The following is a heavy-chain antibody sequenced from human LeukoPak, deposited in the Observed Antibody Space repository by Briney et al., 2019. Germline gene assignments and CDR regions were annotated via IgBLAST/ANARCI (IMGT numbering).Heavy chain of an antibody. Sequence: PSQTLSLTCAISGDSVSSNSAAWNWIRQSPSRGLEWLGRTYYRSKWYNDYAVSVKSRITINPDTSKNQFSLQLNSVTPEDTAVYYCARGQLVQQQWLFRWEYYFDYWGQGTLVTVSS. V-gene: IGHV6-1*01. CDR1: GDSVSSNSAA. D-gene: IGHD6-13*01. CDR2: TYYRSKWYN. J-gene: IGHJ4*02. CDR3: ARGQLVQQQWLFRWEYYFDY.